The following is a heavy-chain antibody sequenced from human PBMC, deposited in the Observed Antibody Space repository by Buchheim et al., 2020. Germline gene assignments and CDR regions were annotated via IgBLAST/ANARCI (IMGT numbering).Heavy chain of an antibody. CDR3: AVSSGVTTRYYSYQYGMDV. J-gene: IGHJ6*02. V-gene: IGHV4-30-2*01. CDR1: GGSISSGGYS. CDR2: IYHSGST. Sequence: QLQLQESGSGLAKPSQTLSLTCAVSGGSISSGGYSWSWIRQPPGKGLEWIGYIYHSGSTYYNPSLKSRVTISVDRSKNQFSLKLSSVTAADTAVYYCAVSSGVTTRYYSYQYGMDVWGQGTT. D-gene: IGHD4-11*01.